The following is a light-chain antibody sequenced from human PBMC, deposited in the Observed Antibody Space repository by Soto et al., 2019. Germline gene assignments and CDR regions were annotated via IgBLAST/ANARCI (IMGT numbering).Light chain of an antibody. CDR2: WAS. Sequence: DIVMTQSPDSLALSLGERATINCKSSQSVLYSSNNKNYLAWYQQRPGQPPKLRIYWASTRESGVTDRFSGSGSGTDFTLTITCLQDEDVAVYYCQQYESTPPTFGQGTKLEIK. CDR3: QQYESTPPT. V-gene: IGKV4-1*01. CDR1: QSVLYSSNNKNY. J-gene: IGKJ2*01.